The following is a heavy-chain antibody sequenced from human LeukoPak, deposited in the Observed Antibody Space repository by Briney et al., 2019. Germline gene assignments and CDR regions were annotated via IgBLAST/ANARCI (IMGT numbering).Heavy chain of an antibody. CDR2: IIPIFGTA. V-gene: IGHV1-69*13. CDR3: ARGDDTMIVGDIGSYYYYYMDV. D-gene: IGHD3-22*01. CDR1: GGTFSSYA. J-gene: IGHJ6*03. Sequence: ASVKVSCKASGGTFSSYAISWVRQAPGQELEWMGGIIPIFGTANYAQKFQGRVTITADESTSTAYMELSSLRSEDTAVYYCARGDDTMIVGDIGSYYYYYMDVWGKGTTVTVSS.